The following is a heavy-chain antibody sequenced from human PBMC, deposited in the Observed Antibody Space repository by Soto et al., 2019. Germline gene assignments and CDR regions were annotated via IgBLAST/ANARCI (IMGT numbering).Heavy chain of an antibody. Sequence: QVQLVESGGGVVQPGRSLRLFCAASVFTFSSCGMHGVRQAPGKGREGVAVISYDGSNKYYADSVKGRFTISRDNSKNTLYLQMNSLRAEDTAVYYCAKEGDSSGWYGDYFDYWGQGTLVTVSS. V-gene: IGHV3-30*18. CDR1: VFTFSSCG. CDR2: ISYDGSNK. CDR3: AKEGDSSGWYGDYFDY. D-gene: IGHD6-19*01. J-gene: IGHJ4*02.